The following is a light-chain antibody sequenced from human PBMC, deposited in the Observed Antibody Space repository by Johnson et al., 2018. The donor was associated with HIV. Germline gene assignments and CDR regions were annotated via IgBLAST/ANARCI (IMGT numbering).Light chain of an antibody. CDR2: GND. Sequence: QSVLTQPHSVSGAPGQRVTISCTGSSSNIGAGYDVHWYQQFPGTAPKLLIYGNDNRPSGVPERFSGSKSGTSASLAITGLQAEDEADYYCQSYDNALSGSKVFGTGTEVTVL. J-gene: IGLJ1*01. CDR1: SSNIGAGYD. CDR3: QSYDNALSGSKV. V-gene: IGLV1-40*01.